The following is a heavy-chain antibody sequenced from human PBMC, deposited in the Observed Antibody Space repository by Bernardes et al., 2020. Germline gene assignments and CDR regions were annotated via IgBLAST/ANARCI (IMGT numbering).Heavy chain of an antibody. CDR3: ARDQFDYEVF. D-gene: IGHD4-17*01. V-gene: IGHV3-11*01. Sequence: GGSLRLSCAASGFTFSDFYMSWIRQAPGKGLEWVSYISSSGSPMYYADSVKGRFTISRDNAKNSLYLQMNSLRAEDTAVYYCARDQFDYEVFWGQGTLVTVSS. CDR1: GFTFSDFY. CDR2: ISSSGSPM. J-gene: IGHJ4*02.